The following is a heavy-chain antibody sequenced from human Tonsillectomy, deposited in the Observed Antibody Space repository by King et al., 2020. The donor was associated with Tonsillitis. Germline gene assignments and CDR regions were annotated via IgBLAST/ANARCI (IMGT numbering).Heavy chain of an antibody. Sequence: QLQESGPGLVKPSQTLSLTCAVSGGSISSGGYSWSWIRQPPGKGLEWIGYMYYSGSTYYNPSLKSRLTISVDTPKNQFSLKLSSVTAADTAVYYCARGISKSPSPLNWFDPWGQGTLVTVSS. J-gene: IGHJ5*02. CDR3: ARGISKSPSPLNWFDP. CDR1: GGSISSGGYS. CDR2: MYYSGST. V-gene: IGHV4-30-4*07.